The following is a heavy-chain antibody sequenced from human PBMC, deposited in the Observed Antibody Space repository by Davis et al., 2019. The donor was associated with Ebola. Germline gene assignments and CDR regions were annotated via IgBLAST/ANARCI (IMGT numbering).Heavy chain of an antibody. CDR1: GFTFSSYW. D-gene: IGHD5-12*01. CDR2: IKQDGSEK. V-gene: IGHV3-7*01. Sequence: GESLKISCAASGFTFSSYWMSWVRQAPGKGLEWVANIKQDGSEKYYVDSVKGRFTISRDNAKNSLYLQMNSLRDEDTAVYYCARAEIVATMGYYWGQGTLVTVSS. J-gene: IGHJ4*02. CDR3: ARAEIVATMGYY.